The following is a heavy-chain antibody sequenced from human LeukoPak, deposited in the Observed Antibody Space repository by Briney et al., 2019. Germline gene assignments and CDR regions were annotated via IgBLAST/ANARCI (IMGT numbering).Heavy chain of an antibody. CDR3: ARNYGGYSH. Sequence: GSLRLSCAASGFNFRNYGMHWVRQAPGKGLEWVAVIWYDGSNKYYVDSVEGRFTISRDNAKNSLYLQMNSLRAEDTALYYCARNYGGYSHWGQGTLVTVSS. CDR1: GFNFRNYG. CDR2: IWYDGSNK. V-gene: IGHV3-33*01. D-gene: IGHD4-23*01. J-gene: IGHJ4*02.